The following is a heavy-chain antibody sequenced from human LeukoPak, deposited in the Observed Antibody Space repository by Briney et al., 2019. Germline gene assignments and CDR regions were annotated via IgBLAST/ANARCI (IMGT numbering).Heavy chain of an antibody. CDR2: INHSGST. V-gene: IGHV4-34*01. CDR3: ARGGYSYYYYMDV. Sequence: GSLRLSCVASVFSVSNYYMSWVRQAPGKGLEWIGEINHSGSTNYNPSLKSRVTISVDTSKNQFSLKLSSVTAADTAVYYCARGGYSYYYYMDVWGKGTTVTVSS. CDR1: VFSVSNYY. J-gene: IGHJ6*03. D-gene: IGHD2-15*01.